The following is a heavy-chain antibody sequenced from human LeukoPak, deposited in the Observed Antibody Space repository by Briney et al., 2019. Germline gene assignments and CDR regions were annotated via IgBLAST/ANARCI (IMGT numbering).Heavy chain of an antibody. D-gene: IGHD3-22*01. Sequence: GGSLRLSCAASGFTFSSYAMSWVRQAPGKGLEWISAISGSGGSTYYADSVKGRFTISRDNSKNTLYLQMNSLRAEDTAVYYCAKYRITMIVVGGAFDIWGQGTMVTVSS. V-gene: IGHV3-23*01. CDR1: GFTFSSYA. CDR2: ISGSGGST. CDR3: AKYRITMIVVGGAFDI. J-gene: IGHJ3*02.